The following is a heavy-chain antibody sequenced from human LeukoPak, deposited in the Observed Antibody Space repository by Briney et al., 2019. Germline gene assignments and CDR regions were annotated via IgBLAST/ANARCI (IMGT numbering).Heavy chain of an antibody. V-gene: IGHV1-18*01. D-gene: IGHD3-10*01. CDR3: AREYGYYGSGSYYY. J-gene: IGHJ4*02. CDR1: GYTFTGYG. Sequence: ASVKVSCKASGYTFTGYGISWVRQAPGQGLEWMGWISAYNGNTNYAQKLQGRVTMTTDTSTSTAYMELRSLRSDDTAVYYCAREYGYYGSGSYYYWGQGTLVTVSS. CDR2: ISAYNGNT.